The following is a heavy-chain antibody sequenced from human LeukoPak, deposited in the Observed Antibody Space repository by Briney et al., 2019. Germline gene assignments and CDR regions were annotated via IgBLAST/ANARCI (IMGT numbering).Heavy chain of an antibody. CDR1: GYTFTAYY. Sequence: ASVKVSCQASGYTFTAYYIHWVRQAPGQGLEWMGWINPNSGGTKYAQKFQGRVTMTRDTSISTAYMELSRLRSDDTAVYYCARVVGTSYYFDYWGQGTLVTVSS. J-gene: IGHJ4*02. CDR2: INPNSGGT. CDR3: ARVVGTSYYFDY. D-gene: IGHD5-12*01. V-gene: IGHV1-2*02.